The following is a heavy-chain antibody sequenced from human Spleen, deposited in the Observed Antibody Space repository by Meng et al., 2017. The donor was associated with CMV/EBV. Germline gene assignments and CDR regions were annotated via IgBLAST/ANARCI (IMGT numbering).Heavy chain of an antibody. Sequence: SETLSLTCTVSGGSISSRSYYWGWVRQPPGKGLEWIGNIYYSGSTNYNPPLKSRVIISVDTTKNQFSLQLRSVTAADTATYYCARDISEGTTTYYFDSWGQGILVTVSS. CDR1: GGSISSRSYY. CDR3: ARDISEGTTTYYFDS. CDR2: IYYSGST. D-gene: IGHD4-17*01. J-gene: IGHJ4*02. V-gene: IGHV4-39*07.